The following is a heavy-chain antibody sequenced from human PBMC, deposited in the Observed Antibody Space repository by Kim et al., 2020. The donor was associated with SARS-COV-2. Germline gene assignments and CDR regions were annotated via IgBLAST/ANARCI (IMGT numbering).Heavy chain of an antibody. V-gene: IGHV3-21*01. Sequence: GGSLRLSCAASGFTFSSYSMNWVRQAPGKGLEWVSSISSSSSYIYYADSVKGRFTISRDNAKNSLYLQMNSLRAEDTAVYYCARDRSRYYYDSSPYYYYGMEVWGQGTTVTVSS. J-gene: IGHJ6*02. CDR1: GFTFSSYS. CDR3: ARDRSRYYYDSSPYYYYGMEV. CDR2: ISSSSSYI. D-gene: IGHD3-22*01.